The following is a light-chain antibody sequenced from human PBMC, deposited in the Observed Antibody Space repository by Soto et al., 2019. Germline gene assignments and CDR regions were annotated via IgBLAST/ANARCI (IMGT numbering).Light chain of an antibody. J-gene: IGKJ2*01. CDR1: QRVSTN. Sequence: IVMTQSPATLPVSPGERATLSCRATQRVSTNLAWYQQKPGQAPRLLISAAASRATGVPARFSGSGSGTEFTLTISSLDSEVFALYHCQQYNNWPYTFGQGTRL. V-gene: IGKV3-15*01. CDR3: QQYNNWPYT. CDR2: AAA.